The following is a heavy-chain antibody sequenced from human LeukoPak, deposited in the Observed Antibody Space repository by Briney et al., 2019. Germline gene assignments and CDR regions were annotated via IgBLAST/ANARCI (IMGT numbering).Heavy chain of an antibody. D-gene: IGHD2-21*02. CDR2: IYYSGST. J-gene: IGHJ6*02. CDR1: GGSISSSSYY. V-gene: IGHV4-39*07. Sequence: SETLSLTCTVSGGSISSSSYYWGWIRQPPGKGLEWIGSIYYSGSTYYNPSLKSRVTISVDTSKNQFSLRLSSVTAADTAVYYCARDNIVVVTAIGDYYYYGMDVWGQGTTVTVSS. CDR3: ARDNIVVVTAIGDYYYYGMDV.